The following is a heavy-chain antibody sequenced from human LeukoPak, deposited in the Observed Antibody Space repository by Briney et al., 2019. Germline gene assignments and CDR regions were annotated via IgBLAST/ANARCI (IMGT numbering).Heavy chain of an antibody. V-gene: IGHV3-23*01. D-gene: IGHD1-26*01. CDR1: GFILSNYA. CDR2: LRGDGET. J-gene: IGHJ4*02. Sequence: GGSLRLSCAASGFILSNYAMSWVRQAPARGLEWVSSLRGDGETFYADSVKGRSTLSRDDSRNTVYLQLNNLRVEDTAVYYCARHEVRGATTTFDYWGQGTLVTVSS. CDR3: ARHEVRGATTTFDY.